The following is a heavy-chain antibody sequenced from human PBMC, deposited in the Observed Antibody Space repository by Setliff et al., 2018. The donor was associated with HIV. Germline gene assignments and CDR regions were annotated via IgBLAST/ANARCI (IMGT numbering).Heavy chain of an antibody. CDR3: AREEKLSAVAGTMYYYYAMDV. J-gene: IGHJ6*02. CDR1: GGSIRSDSYY. CDR2: IYSSGNT. V-gene: IGHV4-61*02. Sequence: PSETLSLTCTVSGGSIRSDSYYWTWIRQPAGEGLEWIGRIYSSGNTNYNPSLESRVTTSVDTSKNQFSLKLSSVTAADTAVYYCAREEKLSAVAGTMYYYYAMDVWGQGTTVTVSS. D-gene: IGHD6-19*01.